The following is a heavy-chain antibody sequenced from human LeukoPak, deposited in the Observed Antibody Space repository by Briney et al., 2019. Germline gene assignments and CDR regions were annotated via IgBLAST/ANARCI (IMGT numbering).Heavy chain of an antibody. CDR3: ARGPTYYYDRSGYIFFFQH. CDR1: GWIHLGYY. J-gene: IGHJ1*01. V-gene: IGHV4-34*01. Sequence: SETLPLTFLCNGWIHLGYYLDGLRQPPGKGLEWIGEINHSGSTNYNPSLKSRVTISVDTSKNQFSLKLSSVTAADTAVYYCARGPTYYYDRSGYIFFFQHWGQGNLVTVSS. CDR2: INHSGST. D-gene: IGHD3-22*01.